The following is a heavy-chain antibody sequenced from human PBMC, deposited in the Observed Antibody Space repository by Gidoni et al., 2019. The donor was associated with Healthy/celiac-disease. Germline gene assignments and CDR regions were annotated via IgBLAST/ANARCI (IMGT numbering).Heavy chain of an antibody. Sequence: QVQLQESGPGLVKPSQTLSLPCTVSGGSISSGGYYWSWIRQHPGKGLEWIGYIYYSGSTYYNPSLKSRVTISVDTSKNQFSLKLSSVTAADTAVYYCASSPAQGPFWSGYYFDYWGQGTLVTVSS. CDR2: IYYSGST. D-gene: IGHD3-3*01. J-gene: IGHJ4*02. CDR3: ASSPAQGPFWSGYYFDY. V-gene: IGHV4-31*03. CDR1: GGSISSGGYY.